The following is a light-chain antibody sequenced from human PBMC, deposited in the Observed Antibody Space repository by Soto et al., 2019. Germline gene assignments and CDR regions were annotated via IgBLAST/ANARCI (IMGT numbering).Light chain of an antibody. V-gene: IGLV2-23*01. CDR1: SSDVGPYNL. CDR2: EGT. CDR3: CSYAGTRTLL. J-gene: IGLJ3*02. Sequence: QSVLTQPASVSGSPGQSITISCTGTSSDVGPYNLVSWYQHHPGKAPKVTVYEGTKRPSGVYNRFSGSKSGNTASLTISGLQAEEESDYLCCSYAGTRTLLFGGGTKVTVL.